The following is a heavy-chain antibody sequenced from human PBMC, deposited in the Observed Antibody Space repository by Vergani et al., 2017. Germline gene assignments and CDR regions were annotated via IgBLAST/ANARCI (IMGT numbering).Heavy chain of an antibody. Sequence: QVQLVQSGAEVKKPGSSVKVSCKASGATFRSNTISWVRQVPGQGLEWMGWISAYNGNTNYAQKLQGRVTMTTDTSTSTAYMELRSLRSDDTAVYYCAREQWLPIDYVDYWGQGTLVTVSS. CDR3: AREQWLPIDYVDY. D-gene: IGHD6-19*01. CDR1: GATFRSNT. CDR2: ISAYNGNT. J-gene: IGHJ4*02. V-gene: IGHV1-18*01.